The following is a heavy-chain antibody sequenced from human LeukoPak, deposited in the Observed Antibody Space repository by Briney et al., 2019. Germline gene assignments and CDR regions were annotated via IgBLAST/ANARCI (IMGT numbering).Heavy chain of an antibody. V-gene: IGHV1-3*01. CDR2: INAGNGDT. CDR3: ARDDCGDTGYPGGY. D-gene: IGHD2-21*01. J-gene: IGHJ4*02. CDR1: GYTFTNYV. Sequence: GASVKVSCKASGYTFTNYVIHWVRQAPGQRPEWMGWINAGNGDTKYSHHFQGRVTITRDTSASTAYMEMSSLTSEDTALYYCARDDCGDTGYPGGYWGQGTLVTVSS.